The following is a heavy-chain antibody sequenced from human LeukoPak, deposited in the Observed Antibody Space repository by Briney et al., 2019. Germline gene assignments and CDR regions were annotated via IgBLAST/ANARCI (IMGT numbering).Heavy chain of an antibody. Sequence: GGSLRLSCAASGFTFDDYAMHWVRHAPGKGLEWVSGISWNSGSIGYADSVKGRFTISRDNAKNSLYLQMNSPRAEDTALYYCAKDIGQWLVNSYFDYWGQGTLVTVSS. CDR2: ISWNSGSI. J-gene: IGHJ4*02. V-gene: IGHV3-9*01. D-gene: IGHD6-19*01. CDR3: AKDIGQWLVNSYFDY. CDR1: GFTFDDYA.